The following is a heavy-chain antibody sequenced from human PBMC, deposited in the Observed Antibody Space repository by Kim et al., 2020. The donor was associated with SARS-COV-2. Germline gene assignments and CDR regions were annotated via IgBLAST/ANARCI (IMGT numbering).Heavy chain of an antibody. J-gene: IGHJ4*02. Sequence: SETLSLTCTVSGGSISSYYWSWIRQPPGKGLEWIGYIYYSGSTNYNPSLKSRVTISVDTSKNQFSLKLSSVTAADTAVYYCASFEVVAGVPGGTKNWGQGTLVTVSS. CDR1: GGSISSYY. CDR2: IYYSGST. D-gene: IGHD2-15*01. V-gene: IGHV4-59*01. CDR3: ASFEVVAGVPGGTKN.